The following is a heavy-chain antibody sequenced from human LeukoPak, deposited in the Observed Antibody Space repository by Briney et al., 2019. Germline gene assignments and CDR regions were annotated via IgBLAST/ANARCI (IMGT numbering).Heavy chain of an antibody. CDR2: MNPNTGNA. CDR1: GYTFTNFD. Sequence: SVKVSCKASGYTFTNFDINWVRQATGQGLEWMGWMNPNTGNAGYAQKFQDRVTITWDASISTAYMDLSSLRSEDTAVYYCARGDDSSSWCAPSYCYYYGMDVWGQGTTVTVSS. D-gene: IGHD6-13*01. J-gene: IGHJ6*02. CDR3: ARGDDSSSWCAPSYCYYYGMDV. V-gene: IGHV1-8*02.